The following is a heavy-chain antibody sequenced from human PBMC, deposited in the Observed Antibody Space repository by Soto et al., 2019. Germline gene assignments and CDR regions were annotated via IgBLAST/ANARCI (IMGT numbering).Heavy chain of an antibody. Sequence: SVKVSCKASGGTFSSYAISWVRQAPGQGLEWMGGIIPTFGTANYAQKFQGRVTITADKSTSTAYMELSSLRSEDTAVYYCARDPSYSGSYWFDPWGQGTLVTVSS. J-gene: IGHJ5*02. D-gene: IGHD1-26*01. CDR1: GGTFSSYA. CDR2: IIPTFGTA. V-gene: IGHV1-69*06. CDR3: ARDPSYSGSYWFDP.